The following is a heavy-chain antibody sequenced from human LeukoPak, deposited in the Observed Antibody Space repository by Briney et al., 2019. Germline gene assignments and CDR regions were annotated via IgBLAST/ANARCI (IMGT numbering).Heavy chain of an antibody. J-gene: IGHJ2*01. CDR1: GGSISSYY. Sequence: PSETLSLTCTVSGGSISSYYWNWIRQPPGKGLEWIAYVYYSGRTDYNPSLKSRVTISVDMSKNHFSLKLTSVTAADTAVYYCARLSGGGWYFDLWGRGTLVTVSS. CDR2: VYYSGRT. D-gene: IGHD5-12*01. CDR3: ARLSGGGWYFDL. V-gene: IGHV4-59*01.